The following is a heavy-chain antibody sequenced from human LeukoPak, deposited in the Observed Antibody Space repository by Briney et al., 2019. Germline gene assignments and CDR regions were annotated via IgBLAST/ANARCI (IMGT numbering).Heavy chain of an antibody. CDR1: GGSISSGDYY. Sequence: PSETLSLTCTVSGGSISSGDYYWSWMRQPPGKGLEWIGYIYYSWSTYYNPSLKIRVTISVDTSKKQFSLKLSSVTAADTAVYYCAREIFGVVIAGGPYYNYYMDVWGKGPTVTVS. CDR2: IYYSWST. CDR3: AREIFGVVIAGGPYYNYYMDV. J-gene: IGHJ6*03. V-gene: IGHV4-30-4*08. D-gene: IGHD3-3*01.